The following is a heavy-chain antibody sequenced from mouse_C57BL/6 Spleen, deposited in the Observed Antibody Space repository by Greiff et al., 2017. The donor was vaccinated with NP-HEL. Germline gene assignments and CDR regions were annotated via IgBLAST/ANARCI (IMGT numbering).Heavy chain of an antibody. J-gene: IGHJ4*01. CDR3: ARLGYDSYYYAMDY. D-gene: IGHD2-4*01. V-gene: IGHV1-64*01. CDR2: IHPNSGST. Sequence: VQLQQPGAELVKPGASVKLSCKASGYTFTSYWMHWVKQRPGQGLEWIGMIHPNSGSTNYNEKFKSKATLTVDKSSSTAYMQLSSLTSEDSAVYYCARLGYDSYYYAMDYWGQGTSVTVSS. CDR1: GYTFTSYW.